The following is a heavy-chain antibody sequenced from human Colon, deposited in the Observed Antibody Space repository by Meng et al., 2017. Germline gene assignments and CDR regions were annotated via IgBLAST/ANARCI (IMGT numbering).Heavy chain of an antibody. CDR1: GGSVSSGSYY. Sequence: SETLFLTCTVSGGSVSSGSYYWSWIRQPPGKELEWIGYIYYSGSTNYNPSLKSRVTISVDTSKNQFSLKLSSVTAADTAVYYCARDIRYNGYGCYFDYWGQGTLVTVSS. J-gene: IGHJ4*02. CDR3: ARDIRYNGYGCYFDY. D-gene: IGHD5-12*01. CDR2: IYYSGST. V-gene: IGHV4-61*01.